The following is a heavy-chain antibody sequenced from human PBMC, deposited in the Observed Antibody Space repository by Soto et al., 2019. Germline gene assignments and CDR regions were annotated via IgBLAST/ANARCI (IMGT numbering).Heavy chain of an antibody. J-gene: IGHJ6*02. V-gene: IGHV4-28*03. Sequence: SETLSLTCAVSGHSIRSNTWWGWLRQHPGKGLEWIGYMYNTGSTVYNPSFKSRVTISVDTSKNQFSLKLNSVTAVDTALYYCASDLWGYCGTDTSELDALGQEATLTISS. D-gene: IGHD2-21*01. CDR1: GHSIRSNTW. CDR3: ASDLWGYCGTDTSELDA. CDR2: MYNTGST.